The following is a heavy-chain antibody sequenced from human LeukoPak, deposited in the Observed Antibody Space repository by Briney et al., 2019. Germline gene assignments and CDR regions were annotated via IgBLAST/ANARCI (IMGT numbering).Heavy chain of an antibody. Sequence: ASVKVSCKASGYTFTGYYMHWVRQAPGQGLEWMGCINPNSGGTNYAQKFQGRVTMTRDTSISTAYMELSRLRSDDTAVYYCAREYYSDSSGYSNAFDIWGQGTMVTVSS. CDR2: INPNSGGT. CDR1: GYTFTGYY. V-gene: IGHV1-2*02. J-gene: IGHJ3*02. D-gene: IGHD3-22*01. CDR3: AREYYSDSSGYSNAFDI.